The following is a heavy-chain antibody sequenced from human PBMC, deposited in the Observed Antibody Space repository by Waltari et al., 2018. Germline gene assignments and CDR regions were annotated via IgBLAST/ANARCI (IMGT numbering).Heavy chain of an antibody. J-gene: IGHJ6*03. Sequence: QVQLQESGPGLVKPSETLSLTCTVSGGSISSYYWSWIRQPAGKGLEWIGRIYTSGRTNYNPPLKSRVTMSVDTSKNHVSLKLSSVTAADTAVYYCARDGIQMATIANGAYRNYYYYYYMDVWGKGTTVTVSS. CDR3: ARDGIQMATIANGAYRNYYYYYYMDV. CDR1: GGSISSYY. D-gene: IGHD5-12*01. CDR2: IYTSGRT. V-gene: IGHV4-4*07.